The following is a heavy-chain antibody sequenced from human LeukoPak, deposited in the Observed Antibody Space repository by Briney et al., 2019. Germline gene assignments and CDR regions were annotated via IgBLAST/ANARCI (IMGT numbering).Heavy chain of an antibody. D-gene: IGHD3-16*01. Sequence: GGSLRLSCAASGFTFSSYAMSCVRQAPGKGLEWVSAISGSGGSTYYADSVKGRFTISRDNSKNTLYLQMNSLRAEDTAVYYCAKDLGDYWYFDLWGRGTLVTVSS. CDR1: GFTFSSYA. CDR3: AKDLGDYWYFDL. J-gene: IGHJ2*01. CDR2: ISGSGGST. V-gene: IGHV3-23*01.